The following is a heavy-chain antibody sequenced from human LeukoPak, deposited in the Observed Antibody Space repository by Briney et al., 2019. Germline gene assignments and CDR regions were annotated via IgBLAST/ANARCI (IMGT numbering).Heavy chain of an antibody. CDR3: AKAPRFGDHAAEYFYYYMDV. V-gene: IGHV3-74*01. Sequence: GGSLRLSCAASGFTFSSYWMHWVRQAPGKGLVWVSRINSDGSSTSYADSVKGRFTISRDNSKNTLYVQMNSLRVDDTAVYYCAKAPRFGDHAAEYFYYYMDVWGKGTTVTVSS. CDR2: INSDGSST. J-gene: IGHJ6*03. D-gene: IGHD3-16*01. CDR1: GFTFSSYW.